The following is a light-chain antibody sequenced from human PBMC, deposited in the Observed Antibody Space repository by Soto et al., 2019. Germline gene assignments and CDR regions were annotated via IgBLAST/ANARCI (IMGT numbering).Light chain of an antibody. CDR1: QNIRSW. CDR2: SSS. Sequence: DIQMTQSPSTLSASVGDRVTITCRASQNIRSWLAWYQQKPGKAPELLIYSSSGLESGVPSRFSGSGSGTDFTSSICSLQADDVVTYYCQEYYGNSALTFGGGTKVEIK. CDR3: QEYYGNSALT. J-gene: IGKJ4*01. V-gene: IGKV1-5*03.